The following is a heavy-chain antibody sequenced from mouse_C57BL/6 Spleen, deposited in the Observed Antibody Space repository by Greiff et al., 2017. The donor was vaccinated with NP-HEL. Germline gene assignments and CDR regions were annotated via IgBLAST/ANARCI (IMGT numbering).Heavy chain of an antibody. V-gene: IGHV1-5*01. Sequence: EVQLQQSGTVLARPGASVKMSCKTSGYTFTSYWMHWVKQRPGQGLEWIGAIYPGNSDTSYNQKFKGKAKLTAVTSASTAYMELSSLTNEDSAVYYCTGGDSSGVFDYWGQGTTLTVSS. D-gene: IGHD3-2*02. CDR3: TGGDSSGVFDY. J-gene: IGHJ2*01. CDR2: IYPGNSDT. CDR1: GYTFTSYW.